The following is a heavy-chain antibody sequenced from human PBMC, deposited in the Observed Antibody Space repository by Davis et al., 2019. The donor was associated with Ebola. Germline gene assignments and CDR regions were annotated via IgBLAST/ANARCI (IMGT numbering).Heavy chain of an antibody. CDR3: AREVGETKLDQ. D-gene: IGHD1-26*01. V-gene: IGHV1-69*13. J-gene: IGHJ4*02. CDR1: GGTFSSYG. Sequence: SVKVSCKASGGTFSSYGISWVRQAPGQGPDWMGGIIPVSGVPKYAQKFQGRVTLTADESTSTAYMELTNLRSDDTAVYYCAREVGETKLDQWGQGTLVTVSS. CDR2: IIPVSGVP.